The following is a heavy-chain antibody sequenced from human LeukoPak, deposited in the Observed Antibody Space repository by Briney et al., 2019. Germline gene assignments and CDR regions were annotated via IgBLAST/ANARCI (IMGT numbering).Heavy chain of an antibody. V-gene: IGHV3-30-3*01. CDR3: ARDRVQYYDSSGCPGY. D-gene: IGHD3-22*01. Sequence: GRSLILSCAASGFPFNSYAMHWVRQAPGKGLEWVAVISYDGSNKYYADSVKGRFTISRDNSKNTLYLQMNSLRAEDTAVYYCARDRVQYYDSSGCPGYWGQGTLVTVSS. J-gene: IGHJ4*02. CDR2: ISYDGSNK. CDR1: GFPFNSYA.